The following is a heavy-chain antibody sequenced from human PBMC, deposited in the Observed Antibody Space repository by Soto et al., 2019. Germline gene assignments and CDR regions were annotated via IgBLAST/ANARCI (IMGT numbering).Heavy chain of an antibody. D-gene: IGHD4-17*01. CDR1: GGSISSYY. Sequence: SETLSLTCTVSGGSISSYYWSWIRQPPGKGLEWIGYIYYSGSTNYNPSLKSRVTISVDTSKNQFSLKLSSVTPADTAVYYCARCRPPIYGDYWFDPWGQGTLVTVSS. CDR2: IYYSGST. CDR3: ARCRPPIYGDYWFDP. V-gene: IGHV4-59*01. J-gene: IGHJ5*02.